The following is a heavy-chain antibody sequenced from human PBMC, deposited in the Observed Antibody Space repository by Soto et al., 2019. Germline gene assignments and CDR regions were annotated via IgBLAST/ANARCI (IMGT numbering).Heavy chain of an antibody. D-gene: IGHD2-2*02. Sequence: EVILVESGGGLVQPGGSLRLSCAASGFTFSDHYMDWVRQAPGKGLEWLGRSKDKANSYTTQYAASVKGRFAISRDDSANSLFLQMSSLKTEDTAVYYCARRPQCTSTYCYIDSWGQGTLVTVSS. CDR1: GFTFSDHY. V-gene: IGHV3-72*01. J-gene: IGHJ4*02. CDR2: SKDKANSYTT. CDR3: ARRPQCTSTYCYIDS.